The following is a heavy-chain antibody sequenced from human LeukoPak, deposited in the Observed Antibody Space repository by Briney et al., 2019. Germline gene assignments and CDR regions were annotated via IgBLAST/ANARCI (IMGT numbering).Heavy chain of an antibody. J-gene: IGHJ5*02. CDR3: AKEPREYCSSTSCPNWIDP. CDR1: GYSISSDY. V-gene: IGHV3-23*01. CDR2: ISASGGTT. Sequence: PSETLSLTYAVSGYSISSDYYWGWTRQPPGKGLEWVSAISASGGTTYYADSVKGRFTISRDNSKNTLYLQMSGLRAEDTAVYYCAKEPREYCSSTSCPNWIDPWGQGTLVTVSS. D-gene: IGHD2-2*01.